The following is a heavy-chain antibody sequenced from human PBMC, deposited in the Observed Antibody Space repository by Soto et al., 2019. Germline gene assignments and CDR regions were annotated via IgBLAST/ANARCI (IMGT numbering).Heavy chain of an antibody. CDR1: GGSISSGGYY. D-gene: IGHD6-6*01. Sequence: SETLSLTCTVSGGSISSGGYYWTWIRQHPGKGLEWIGYNYYSGITYYNPSLKSRVTISLDTSKNQFSLKLSSVTVADTAVYYCARGSSIAGLYYGMDVWGQGTTVT. J-gene: IGHJ6*02. CDR2: NYYSGIT. V-gene: IGHV4-31*03. CDR3: ARGSSIAGLYYGMDV.